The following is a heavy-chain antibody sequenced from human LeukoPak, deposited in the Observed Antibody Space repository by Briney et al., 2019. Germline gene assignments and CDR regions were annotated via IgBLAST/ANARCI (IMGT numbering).Heavy chain of an antibody. V-gene: IGHV3-74*01. CDR1: RFTFSSYW. D-gene: IGHD3-10*01. CDR2: INEHGSTT. CDR3: ARDVGGSGSH. J-gene: IGHJ4*02. Sequence: GWSVTLSCASSRFTFSSYWMHCVRQAPGKGLGWVSRINEHGSTTNYADSVKDRFTMSKDNAKNTLYLQMDSLRAEGTAVYYGARDVGGSGSHWGQGTLVTVSS.